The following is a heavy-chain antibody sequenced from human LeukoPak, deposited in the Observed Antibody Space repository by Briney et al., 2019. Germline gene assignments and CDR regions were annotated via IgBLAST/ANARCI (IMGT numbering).Heavy chain of an antibody. J-gene: IGHJ3*02. D-gene: IGHD6-25*01. CDR1: GFTFSTYG. CDR3: ARDTAQRAFDI. Sequence: SGRSLILSCAASGFTFSTYGMHWVRQSPGKGLEWVAVIWCDGSKTHYRDPVKGRFTISRDNSKNTLYLEMNSLRAEDTAVYYCARDTAQRAFDIWGQGTMVTVSS. CDR2: IWCDGSKT. V-gene: IGHV3-33*01.